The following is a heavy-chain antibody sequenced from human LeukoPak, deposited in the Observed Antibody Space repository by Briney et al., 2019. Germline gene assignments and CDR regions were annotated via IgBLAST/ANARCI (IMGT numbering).Heavy chain of an antibody. Sequence: GESLKISCKGSGYSFTSYWIGWGRQMPGKGLQWMGIIYPGDSDTRYSPSFQGQVTISADKSISTAYLQWSSLKASDTAMYYCARRYCSSTSCYRHFDYWGQGTLVTVSS. CDR1: GYSFTSYW. J-gene: IGHJ4*02. CDR2: IYPGDSDT. CDR3: ARRYCSSTSCYRHFDY. D-gene: IGHD2-2*01. V-gene: IGHV5-51*01.